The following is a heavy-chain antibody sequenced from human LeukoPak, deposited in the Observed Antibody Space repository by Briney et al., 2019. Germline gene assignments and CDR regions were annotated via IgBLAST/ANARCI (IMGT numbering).Heavy chain of an antibody. J-gene: IGHJ6*02. CDR2: IYYSGST. Sequence: SETLSLTRTVSGGSISSGGYYWSWIRQHPGKGLEWIGYIYYSGSTYYNPSLKSRVTISVDTSKNQFSLKLSSVTAADTAVYYCARDRPTDYYYYGMDVWGQGTTVTVSS. CDR1: GGSISSGGYY. CDR3: ARDRPTDYYYYGMDV. V-gene: IGHV4-31*03.